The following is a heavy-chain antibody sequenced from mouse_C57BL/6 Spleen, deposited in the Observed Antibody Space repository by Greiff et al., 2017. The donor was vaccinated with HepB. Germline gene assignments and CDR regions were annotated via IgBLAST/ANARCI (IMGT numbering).Heavy chain of an antibody. CDR1: GYSFTSYY. V-gene: IGHV1-66*01. D-gene: IGHD2-4*01. CDR2: IYPGSGNT. Sequence: VQLQQSGPELVKPGASVKISCKASGYSFTSYYIHWVKQRPGQGLEWIGWIYPGSGNTKYNEKFKGKATLTADTSSSTAYMQLSSLTSEDSAVYYCARELNYDYDERGFAYWGQGTLVTVSA. CDR3: ARELNYDYDERGFAY. J-gene: IGHJ3*01.